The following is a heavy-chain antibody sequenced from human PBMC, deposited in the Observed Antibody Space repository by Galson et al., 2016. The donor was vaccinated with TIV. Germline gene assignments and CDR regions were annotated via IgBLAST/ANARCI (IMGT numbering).Heavy chain of an antibody. J-gene: IGHJ6*04. Sequence: QSGAEVKKPGESLKISCKGSGYRFTNYWIGWVRQMPGKGLEWMGIIYPGDSDTRYSPSFQGQVTISADKSISTAYLQWSSLKASDTAMYYCASSSHSSSNRPCSSSDLDGWGRRTTVTVSS. CDR3: ASSSHSSSNRPCSSSDLDG. CDR1: GYRFTNYW. CDR2: IYPGDSDT. D-gene: IGHD6-13*01. V-gene: IGHV5-51*03.